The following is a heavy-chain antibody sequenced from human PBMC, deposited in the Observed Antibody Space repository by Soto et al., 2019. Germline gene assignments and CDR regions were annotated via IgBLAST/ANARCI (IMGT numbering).Heavy chain of an antibody. CDR3: AVLTMVTEADY. CDR2: ISGSGSRT. Sequence: EVQLLESGGGLVQPGGSRRLSCAASGFMFSSYVMSWVRQAPGKGLEWVSGISGSGSRTYYADPVKGRFSISRDNSKNTLFLQMNSLRVEDTAVYYCAVLTMVTEADYWGQGTLVIVPS. CDR1: GFMFSSYV. V-gene: IGHV3-23*01. D-gene: IGHD4-17*01. J-gene: IGHJ4*02.